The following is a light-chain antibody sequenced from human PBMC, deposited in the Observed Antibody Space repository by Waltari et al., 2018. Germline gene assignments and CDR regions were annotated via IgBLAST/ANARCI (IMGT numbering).Light chain of an antibody. V-gene: IGLV2-8*01. CDR3: SSYAGSNNFVV. CDR2: EVS. CDR1: SSDVGGYNY. J-gene: IGLJ2*01. Sequence: QSALTQPPSAPGSPGQSVTIPCTGTSSDVGGYNYVSWYQQHPGKAPKLMIYEVSKRPSGVPDRFSGSKSGNTASLTVSGLQAEDEADYYCSSYAGSNNFVVFGGGTKLTVL.